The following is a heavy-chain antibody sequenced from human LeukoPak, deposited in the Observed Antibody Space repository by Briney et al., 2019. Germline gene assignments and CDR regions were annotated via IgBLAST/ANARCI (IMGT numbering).Heavy chain of an antibody. CDR1: GFTFNDYA. Sequence: GGSLRLSCAASGFTFNDYAMYWVRQTPGKGLEWVTLISYDGYDKSYADSVKGRFTISRDNSKNTLYLQMNSLRAEDTAVYYCAKGVPHWFDPWGQGTLVTVSS. V-gene: IGHV3-30-3*01. CDR3: AKGVPHWFDP. J-gene: IGHJ5*02. CDR2: ISYDGYDK.